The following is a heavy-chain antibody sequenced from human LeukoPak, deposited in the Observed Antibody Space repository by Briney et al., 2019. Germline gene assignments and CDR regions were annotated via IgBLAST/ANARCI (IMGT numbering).Heavy chain of an antibody. CDR1: GYTFNTYW. D-gene: IGHD2-21*01. Sequence: GESLKISCKGSGYTFNTYWIAWGRQMPGKGLEWMGIIYPGDSDTRYRPSFQGQVTISADKSISTAYLQWSSLKASDTAMYYCARGKSVGGPAYCSDFWGQGTMLTVSS. CDR3: ARGKSVGGPAYCSDF. V-gene: IGHV5-51*01. CDR2: IYPGDSDT. J-gene: IGHJ3*01.